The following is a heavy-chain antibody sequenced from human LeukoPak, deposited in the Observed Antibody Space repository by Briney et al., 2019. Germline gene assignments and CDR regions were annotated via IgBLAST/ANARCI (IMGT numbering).Heavy chain of an antibody. Sequence: GGSLRLSCAASGFTFSDYYMSWIHQAPGKGLEWVSYISSSGSTIYYADSVKGRFTISRDNAKNSLYLQMNSLRAEDTAVYYCARELDSSSWDYWGQGTLVTVSS. CDR1: GFTFSDYY. CDR3: ARELDSSSWDY. CDR2: ISSSGSTI. J-gene: IGHJ4*02. V-gene: IGHV3-11*04. D-gene: IGHD6-13*01.